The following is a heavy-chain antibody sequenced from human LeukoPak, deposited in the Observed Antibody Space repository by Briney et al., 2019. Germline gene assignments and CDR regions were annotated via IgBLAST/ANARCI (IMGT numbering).Heavy chain of an antibody. CDR3: ARGQPGWFDP. CDR1: GGSISSGGYY. J-gene: IGHJ5*02. V-gene: IGHV4-31*03. CDR2: IYYSGST. Sequence: ASETLSLTCTVSGGSISSGGYYWSWIRQHPGKGLEWIGYIYYSGSTYYNPSLKSRVTISVDTSKNQFSLKLSPVTAADTVVYYCARGQPGWFDPWGQGTLVTVSS.